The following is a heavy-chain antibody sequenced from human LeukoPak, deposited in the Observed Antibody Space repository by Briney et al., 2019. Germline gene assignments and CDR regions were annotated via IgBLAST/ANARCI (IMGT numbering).Heavy chain of an antibody. J-gene: IGHJ4*02. V-gene: IGHV3-33*08. Sequence: GGSLRLSCAASRFTFSNYAMHWVRQAPGMGLEWVAVIWFDGGKIHYPDSVKGRFTISRDNAKNTLYLQMDSLRADDTAVYYCVRGSGGDGYGYWGDYWGQGTLVTVSP. CDR1: RFTFSNYA. CDR2: IWFDGGKI. D-gene: IGHD5-24*01. CDR3: VRGSGGDGYGYWGDY.